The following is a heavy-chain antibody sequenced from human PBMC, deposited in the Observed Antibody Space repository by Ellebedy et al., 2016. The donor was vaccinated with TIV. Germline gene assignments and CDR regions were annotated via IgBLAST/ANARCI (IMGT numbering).Heavy chain of an antibody. V-gene: IGHV1-69*04. D-gene: IGHD5-24*01. Sequence: SVKVSCXASGGTFSSYAISWVRQAPGQGLEWMGRIIPILGIANYAQKFQGRVTITADKSTSTAYMELSSLRSEDTAVYYCATPYGYNLALDYWGQGTLVTVSS. CDR2: IIPILGIA. CDR1: GGTFSSYA. CDR3: ATPYGYNLALDY. J-gene: IGHJ4*02.